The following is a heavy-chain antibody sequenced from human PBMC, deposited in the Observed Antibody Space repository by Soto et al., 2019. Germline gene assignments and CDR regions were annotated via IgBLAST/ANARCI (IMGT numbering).Heavy chain of an antibody. CDR1: GYTFTSYA. J-gene: IGHJ4*02. Sequence: ASVKVSCKASGYTFTSYAMHWVRHPPGQRLEWMGWINAGNGNTKYSQKFQGRVTITRDTSASTAYMGLSSLRSEDTAVYYCARGAYYYGSMDYWGQGSFVTVSS. CDR2: INAGNGNT. D-gene: IGHD3-10*01. CDR3: ARGAYYYGSMDY. V-gene: IGHV1-3*01.